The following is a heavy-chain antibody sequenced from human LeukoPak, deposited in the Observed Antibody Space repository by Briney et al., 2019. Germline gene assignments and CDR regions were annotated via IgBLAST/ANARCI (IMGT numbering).Heavy chain of an antibody. CDR2: ISYDGSNK. D-gene: IGHD1-1*01. J-gene: IGHJ4*02. CDR3: ATDKGAAPEERADY. CDR1: GFTFSSYA. V-gene: IGHV3-30-3*01. Sequence: PGGSLRLSCAASGFTFSSYAMHWVRQAPGKGLEWVAVISYDGSNKYYADSVKGRFTISRDNAKNTLYLQMNSLRAEDTAVYYCATDKGAAPEERADYWGQGTLVTVSS.